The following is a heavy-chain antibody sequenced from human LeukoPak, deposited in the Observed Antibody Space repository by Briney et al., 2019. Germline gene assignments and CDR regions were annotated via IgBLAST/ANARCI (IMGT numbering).Heavy chain of an antibody. J-gene: IGHJ6*02. Sequence: SETLSLTCTVSGASISSHYWSWIRQPPGKGLEWIGEINHSGSTNYNPSLKSRVTISVDTSKNQFSLKLSSVTAADTAVYYCARASAMGPDRSLLDYYFGLDVWGQGTTVTVSS. CDR3: ARASAMGPDRSLLDYYFGLDV. V-gene: IGHV4-34*01. CDR1: GASISSHY. CDR2: INHSGST. D-gene: IGHD5-18*01.